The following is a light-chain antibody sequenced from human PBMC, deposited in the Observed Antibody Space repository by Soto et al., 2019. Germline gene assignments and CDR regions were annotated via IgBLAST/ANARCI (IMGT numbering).Light chain of an antibody. V-gene: IGLV2-8*01. CDR3: SSFAGTRNLV. Sequence: QSALTQPPSASGSPGQSVTISCTGTSSDVGGYNYVSWYQQHPGKAPKLMISEVSKRPSGVPDRFSGSKSGNTASLTVSGLQAEEEADSYCSSFAGTRNLVFGGGTNLTVL. CDR2: EVS. CDR1: SSDVGGYNY. J-gene: IGLJ2*01.